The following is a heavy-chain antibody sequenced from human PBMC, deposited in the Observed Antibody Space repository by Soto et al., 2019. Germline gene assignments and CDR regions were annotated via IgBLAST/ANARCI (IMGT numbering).Heavy chain of an antibody. J-gene: IGHJ4*02. CDR3: ARALYSDILTGSSVCFDY. V-gene: IGHV1-2*04. D-gene: IGHD3-9*01. Sequence: ASVKVSCKASGYTFTGYYMHWVRQAPGQGLEWMGWINPNSGGTDYAQKFQGWVTMTRDTSIGTAYMELSRLRSDDTAVYYCARALYSDILTGSSVCFDYWGQGTLVTVSS. CDR2: INPNSGGT. CDR1: GYTFTGYY.